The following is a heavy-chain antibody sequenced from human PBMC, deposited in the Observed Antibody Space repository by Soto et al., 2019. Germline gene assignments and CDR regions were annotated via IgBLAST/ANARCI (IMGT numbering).Heavy chain of an antibody. CDR2: INPNSGGT. Sequence: ASVKVSCKASGYTFTGYYMHWVRQAPGQGLEWMGWINPNSGGTNYAQKFQGWVTMTRDTSISTAYMELSRLRSDDTAVYYCARDVCARDGYRYGYDYWGQGTLVTVSS. D-gene: IGHD5-18*01. CDR3: ARDVCARDGYRYGYDY. CDR1: GYTFTGYY. J-gene: IGHJ4*02. V-gene: IGHV1-2*04.